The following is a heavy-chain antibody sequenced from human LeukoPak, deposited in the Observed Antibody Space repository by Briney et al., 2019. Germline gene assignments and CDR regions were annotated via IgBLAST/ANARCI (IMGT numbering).Heavy chain of an antibody. Sequence: TGGSLRLSCAASGFTFSVYSMNWVRQAPGKGLEWVSSISSSSTYIYYADSVKGRFTISRDNAKNSLYLQMNSLRAEDTAVYYCARRGLAVAGPFDYWGQGTLVTVSS. D-gene: IGHD6-19*01. CDR3: ARRGLAVAGPFDY. CDR1: GFTFSVYS. V-gene: IGHV3-21*01. CDR2: ISSSSTYI. J-gene: IGHJ4*02.